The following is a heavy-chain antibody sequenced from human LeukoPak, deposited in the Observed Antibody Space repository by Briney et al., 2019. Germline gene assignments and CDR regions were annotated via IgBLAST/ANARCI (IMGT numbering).Heavy chain of an antibody. J-gene: IGHJ3*02. Sequence: GASVKVSCKASGYTLTSYGISWVRQAPGQGLEWMGGIIPIFGTANYAQKFQGRVTITADESTSTAYMELSSLRSEDTAVYYCARCGDGYKDASTTIKPPFDIWGQGTMVTVSS. CDR1: GYTLTSYG. D-gene: IGHD5-24*01. V-gene: IGHV1-69*13. CDR2: IIPIFGTA. CDR3: ARCGDGYKDASTTIKPPFDI.